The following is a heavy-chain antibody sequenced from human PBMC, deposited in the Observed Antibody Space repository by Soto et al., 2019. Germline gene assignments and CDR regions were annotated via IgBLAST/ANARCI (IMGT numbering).Heavy chain of an antibody. D-gene: IGHD1-7*01. CDR2: ITYDGING. J-gene: IGHJ5*01. Sequence: PGGSLRLSCLASGFIFRSYAMHWVRQAPGKGLEWVAVITYDGINGYYADSVRGRFAISRDNAKNTVYLQVNNLRAEDTAVYYCARDVSWRGELSWGQGTLVTVSS. V-gene: IGHV3-30*09. CDR1: GFIFRSYA. CDR3: ARDVSWRGELS.